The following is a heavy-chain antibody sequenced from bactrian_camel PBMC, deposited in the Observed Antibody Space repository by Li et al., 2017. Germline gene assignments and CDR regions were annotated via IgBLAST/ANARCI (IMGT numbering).Heavy chain of an antibody. CDR1: KPAQYLYS. D-gene: IGHD2*01. CDR3: ALQRSNGASYCYLDPVWEYAY. Sequence: HVQLVESGGGSVQAGGSLRLSCVSSKPAQYLYSMAWFRQIPGKEREGVAAIDSDGSTNYADSVKGRFTISKDNAKNTLYLQMNSLKPEDTAMYYCALQRSNGASYCYLDPVWEYAYWGQGTQVTVSS. CDR2: IDSDGST. J-gene: IGHJ4*01. V-gene: IGHV3S55*01.